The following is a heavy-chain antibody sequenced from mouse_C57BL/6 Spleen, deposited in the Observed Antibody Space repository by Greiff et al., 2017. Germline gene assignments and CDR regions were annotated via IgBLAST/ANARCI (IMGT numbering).Heavy chain of an antibody. CDR2: IYPGDGDT. V-gene: IGHV1-82*01. J-gene: IGHJ2*01. CDR1: GYAFSSSW. CDR3: ARMDYYGSSRNYFDY. Sequence: VKLQESGPELVKPGASVKISCKASGYAFSSSWMNWVKQRPGKGLEWIGRIYPGDGDTNYNGKFKGKATLTADKSSSTAYMQLSSLTSEDSAVYFCARMDYYGSSRNYFDYWGQGTTLTVSS. D-gene: IGHD1-1*01.